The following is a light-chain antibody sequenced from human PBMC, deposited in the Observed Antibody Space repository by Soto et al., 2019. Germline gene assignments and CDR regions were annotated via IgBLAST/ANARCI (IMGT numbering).Light chain of an antibody. CDR2: AAS. Sequence: EIVMTQSPATLSVSPGGRATLSCRASQSVASNLAWYQQKPGQAPRLLIHAASTRQNGIPPRFSGSGCGTDFTLIISSLQYEDVAIYYCQQYYNWPPYTFGQGTKLEIK. V-gene: IGKV3-15*01. J-gene: IGKJ2*01. CDR1: QSVASN. CDR3: QQYYNWPPYT.